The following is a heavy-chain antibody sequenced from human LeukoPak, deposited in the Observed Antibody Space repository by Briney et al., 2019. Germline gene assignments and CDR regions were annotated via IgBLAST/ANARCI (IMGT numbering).Heavy chain of an antibody. D-gene: IGHD2-15*01. CDR2: IDPNTGGT. CDR1: GYPFTYYF. Sequence: ASVKVCCKASGYPFTYYFIHWVRQAPGQGLEWMGWIDPNTGGTSYAQDFQGRVTFTRDTSISTAYMELSSLRSDDSAVYFCAREGHSSGPSWGQGTQVTVSS. V-gene: IGHV1-2*02. J-gene: IGHJ5*02. CDR3: AREGHSSGPS.